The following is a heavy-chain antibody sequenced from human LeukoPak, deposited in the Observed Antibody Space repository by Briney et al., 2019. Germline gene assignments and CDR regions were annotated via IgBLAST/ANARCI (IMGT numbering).Heavy chain of an antibody. CDR2: IKEDGSEK. Sequence: PGGSLRLSCAASGFTFNIYWMSWVRQAPGKGLEWVANIKEDGSEKYYVDSVKGRFTISRDNIKNSLFLQMNTLRAEDTAVYYCARVVDTAMADYYYYGMDVWGQGTTVTVSS. CDR1: GFTFNIYW. CDR3: ARVVDTAMADYYYYGMDV. V-gene: IGHV3-7*03. J-gene: IGHJ6*02. D-gene: IGHD5-18*01.